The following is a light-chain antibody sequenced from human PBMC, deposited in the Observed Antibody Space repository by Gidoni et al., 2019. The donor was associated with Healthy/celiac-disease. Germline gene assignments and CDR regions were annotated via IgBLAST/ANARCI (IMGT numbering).Light chain of an antibody. CDR2: DVS. V-gene: IGLV2-14*01. CDR3: SSYTSSSTLL. J-gene: IGLJ2*01. Sequence: QSALTQPASVSGSPGPSITISCTGTSSDVGGYNYVSWYQQHPGKAPKRMIYDVSNRPSGVSNRFSGSKSGNTASLTISGLQAEDEADYYCSSYTSSSTLLFGGGTKLTVL. CDR1: SSDVGGYNY.